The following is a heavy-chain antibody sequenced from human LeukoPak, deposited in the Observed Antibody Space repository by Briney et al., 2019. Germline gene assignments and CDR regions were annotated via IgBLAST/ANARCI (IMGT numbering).Heavy chain of an antibody. CDR2: IRPGGDGP. V-gene: IGHV1-46*02. CDR1: GNSLNNYH. J-gene: IGHJ4*02. CDR3: GRDPTYRNYFAS. Sequence: GASVKVSCKASGNSLNNYHMHWVRQAPGQGLEWLGIIRPGGDGPSYAQKFQGRVTMTRDMSTSTVYMELSSLTSDDTAVYYCGRDPTYRNYFASWGQGTLVTVSS. D-gene: IGHD1-1*01.